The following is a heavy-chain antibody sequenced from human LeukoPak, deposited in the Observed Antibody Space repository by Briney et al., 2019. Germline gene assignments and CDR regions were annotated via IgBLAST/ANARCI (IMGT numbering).Heavy chain of an antibody. CDR3: ARGPPYYDSSGYYPEFDY. V-gene: IGHV4-59*01. D-gene: IGHD3-22*01. CDR1: GGSISSYY. Sequence: SETLSLTCTVSGGSISSYYWSWIRQPPGKGLEWIGYIYYSGSTNYNPSLKSRVTISVDTSKNQFSLKLSSVTAADTAVYYCARGPPYYDSSGYYPEFDYWAREPWSPSPQ. CDR2: IYYSGST. J-gene: IGHJ4*02.